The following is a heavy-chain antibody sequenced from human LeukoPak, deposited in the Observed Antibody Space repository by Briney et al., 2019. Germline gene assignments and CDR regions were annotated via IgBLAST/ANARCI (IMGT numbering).Heavy chain of an antibody. J-gene: IGHJ6*03. D-gene: IGHD6-19*01. V-gene: IGHV1-46*01. CDR3: ARDRGSSGWLYYYMDV. Sequence: ASVKVSCKASGYTFTSYGISWVRQAPGQGLEWMGIINPSGGSTSYAQKFQGRVTMTRDMSTSTVYMELSSLRSEDTAVYYCARDRGSSGWLYYYMDVWGKGTTVTVSS. CDR2: INPSGGST. CDR1: GYTFTSYG.